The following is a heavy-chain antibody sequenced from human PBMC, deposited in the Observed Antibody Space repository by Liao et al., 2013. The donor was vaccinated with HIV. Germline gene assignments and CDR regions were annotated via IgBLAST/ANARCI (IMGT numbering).Heavy chain of an antibody. D-gene: IGHD5-18*01. V-gene: IGHV4-4*07. CDR3: ARGIGYSSGYGWFDP. J-gene: IGHJ5*02. CDR2: IYTSGST. Sequence: QVQLQESGPGLVKPSETLSLTCTVSGGSINTYFWSWIRQPAGKGLEWIGTIYTSGSTNYNPSLKSRVTMSVDTSKNQFSLKLSSVSAADTAVYYCARGIGYSSGYGWFDPWGQGTLVTVSS. CDR1: GGSINTYF.